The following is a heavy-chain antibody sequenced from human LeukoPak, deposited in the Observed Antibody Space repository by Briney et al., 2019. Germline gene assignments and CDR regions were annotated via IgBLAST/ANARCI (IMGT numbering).Heavy chain of an antibody. Sequence: GGSLRLSCAASGFTFSSYEMNWVRQAPGKGLEWVANIKQDGSEKYYVDSVKGRFTISRDNAKNSLYLQMNSLRAEDTAVYYCARDRSWFGELERLVDYWGQGTLVTVSS. CDR2: IKQDGSEK. CDR1: GFTFSSYE. V-gene: IGHV3-7*01. CDR3: ARDRSWFGELERLVDY. J-gene: IGHJ4*02. D-gene: IGHD3-10*01.